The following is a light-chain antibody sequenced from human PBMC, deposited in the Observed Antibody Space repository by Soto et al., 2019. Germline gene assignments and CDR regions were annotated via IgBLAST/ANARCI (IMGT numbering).Light chain of an antibody. CDR3: AAWDDSLNGVL. CDR1: TSNIGTNT. CDR2: SNI. V-gene: IGLV1-44*01. Sequence: QSVLTQPPSASGTPGQRVTISCSGSTSNIGTNTLNWYQQLPGTAPKLLIFSNIQRPSWVPDRFSGSKSRTSASLAISGLQSEDEAEYYCAAWDDSLNGVLFGGGTKLTVL. J-gene: IGLJ2*01.